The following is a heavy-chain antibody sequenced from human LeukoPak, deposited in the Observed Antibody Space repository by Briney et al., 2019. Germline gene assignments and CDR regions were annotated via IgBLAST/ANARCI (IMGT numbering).Heavy chain of an antibody. CDR2: INDSGRI. D-gene: IGHD1-7*01. Sequence: SETLSLTCAVYGGSFSNYYWSWIRQPPGKELEWIGEINDSGRINYNPSLMSRVTVSVDTSKNQFSLRLTSVTATDTAVYYCARRWNYARNYYIDVWGNGATVSVSS. CDR3: ARRWNYARNYYIDV. V-gene: IGHV4-34*01. CDR1: GGSFSNYY. J-gene: IGHJ6*03.